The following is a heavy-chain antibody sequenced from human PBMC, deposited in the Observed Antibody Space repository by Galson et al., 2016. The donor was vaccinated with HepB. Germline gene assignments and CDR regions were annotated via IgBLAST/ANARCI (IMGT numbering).Heavy chain of an antibody. CDR2: ISYSGST. J-gene: IGHJ6*04. V-gene: IGHV4-31*03. CDR3: ARVGVRSNNSFAYVMDV. D-gene: IGHD1-1*01. Sequence: LSLTCTFSGGSISSGPYYWTWIRQHPGEGLEWIGYISYSGSTYYKSPLKSRVTISVDTSKNQFSMKLDSVTAADTAVYFCARVGVRSNNSFAYVMDVGGNGTTVSVSS. CDR1: GGSISSGPYY.